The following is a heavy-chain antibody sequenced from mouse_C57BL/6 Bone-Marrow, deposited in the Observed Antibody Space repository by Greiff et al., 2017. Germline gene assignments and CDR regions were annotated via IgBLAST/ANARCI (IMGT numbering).Heavy chain of an antibody. CDR1: GYTFTSYW. J-gene: IGHJ4*01. CDR3: ARERGLLPYAMDY. CDR2: IYPGSGST. V-gene: IGHV1-55*01. D-gene: IGHD1-1*01. Sequence: QVQLQQSGAELVKPGASVKMSCKASGYTFTSYWITWVKQRPGQGLEWIGDIYPGSGSTNYNEKFKSKATLTVDTSSSTAYMQLSSLTSEDSAVXYCARERGLLPYAMDYWGQGTSGTVSS.